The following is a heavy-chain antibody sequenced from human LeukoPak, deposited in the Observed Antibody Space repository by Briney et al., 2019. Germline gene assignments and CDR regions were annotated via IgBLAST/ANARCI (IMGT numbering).Heavy chain of an antibody. V-gene: IGHV1-2*02. Sequence: ASVKVSCKASGYTFTGYYMHWVRQAPGQGLEWMGWINPNSGGTNYAQKFQGRVTMTRDTSISTAYMELSRLRSDDTAVYYCARSGPKTPLYYFDYWGQGTLITVSS. CDR3: ARSGPKTPLYYFDY. J-gene: IGHJ4*02. D-gene: IGHD6-25*01. CDR1: GYTFTGYY. CDR2: INPNSGGT.